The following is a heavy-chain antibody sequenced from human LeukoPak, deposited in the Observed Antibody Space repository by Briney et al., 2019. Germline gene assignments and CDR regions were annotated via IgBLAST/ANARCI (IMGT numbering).Heavy chain of an antibody. CDR2: IYPGDSDT. V-gene: IGHV5-51*01. CDR1: GYSFTNYW. Sequence: GESLKISWKGSGYSFTNYWIGWVRQMPGKGLGLVGIIYPGDSDTRYSPSFQGQVTISADESISTAYLQWSSLKASDTAMYYCASPTMGSYYYYGMDVWGQGTTVTVSS. D-gene: IGHD3-10*01. J-gene: IGHJ6*02. CDR3: ASPTMGSYYYYGMDV.